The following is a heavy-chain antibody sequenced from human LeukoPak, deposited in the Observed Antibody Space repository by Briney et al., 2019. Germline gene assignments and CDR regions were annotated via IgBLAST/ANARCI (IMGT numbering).Heavy chain of an antibody. J-gene: IGHJ4*02. Sequence: GASVKVSCKASGGTFSSYAISWVRQAPGQGLEWMGGIIPIFGTANYAQKFQGRVTITADESTSTAYMELSSLRSEDTAVYYCARFHSEEYAVAGSRRLEYFDYWGQGTLVTVSS. D-gene: IGHD6-19*01. CDR2: IIPIFGTA. CDR1: GGTFSSYA. V-gene: IGHV1-69*13. CDR3: ARFHSEEYAVAGSRRLEYFDY.